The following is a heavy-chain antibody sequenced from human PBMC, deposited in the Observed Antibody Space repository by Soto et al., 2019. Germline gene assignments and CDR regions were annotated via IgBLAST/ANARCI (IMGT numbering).Heavy chain of an antibody. CDR1: GYPFIKYG. CDR3: ATSYDTGFDP. CDR2: IKVDSGYT. J-gene: IGHJ5*02. D-gene: IGHD3-9*01. Sequence: QLQLVQSAAEVKKPGDSVRVSCKAYGYPFIKYGISWIRQAPEQGLEWMGWIKVDSGYTNYAQKFQGRVTMTADTSSDTTFMELRSLRLDDTAVYFCATSYDTGFDPWGQGTLVSVSS. V-gene: IGHV1-18*04.